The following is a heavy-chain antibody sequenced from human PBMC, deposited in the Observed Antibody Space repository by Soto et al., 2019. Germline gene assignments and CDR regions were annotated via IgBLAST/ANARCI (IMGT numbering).Heavy chain of an antibody. Sequence: QVQLQESGPGLVKPSQTLSLTCPVSGGSISSGGYYWSWIRQHPGKGLEWIGYIYYSGSTYYNPSLKSRVTISVDTSKNQFSLKLSSVTAAETAVYYCARGPSTEAPPSPHCWKPTRFDYWGQGTLVTVSS. CDR2: IYYSGST. CDR3: ARGPSTEAPPSPHCWKPTRFDY. CDR1: GGSISSGGYY. D-gene: IGHD3-3*02. V-gene: IGHV4-31*03. J-gene: IGHJ4*02.